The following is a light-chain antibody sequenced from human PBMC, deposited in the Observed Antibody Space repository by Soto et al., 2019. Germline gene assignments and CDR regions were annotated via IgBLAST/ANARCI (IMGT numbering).Light chain of an antibody. J-gene: IGLJ2*01. CDR2: YDS. V-gene: IGLV3-21*04. CDR3: QVWDSSSDRYVV. CDR1: NIGSKS. Sequence: SYELTQPPSVSVAPGKTARITCGGNNIGSKSVHWYQQKPGQAPVLVIYYDSDRPSGIPERFSGSNSGNTATLTISRVEAGDEADYYCQVWDSSSDRYVVFGGGTKPTVL.